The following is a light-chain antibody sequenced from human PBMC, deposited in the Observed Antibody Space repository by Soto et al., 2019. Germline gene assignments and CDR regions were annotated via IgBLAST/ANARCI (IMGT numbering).Light chain of an antibody. Sequence: SYELTQPPSVSVSPGQTARITCSGDALSKQYAYWYQQKPGRAPVLVIYKDSERPSGIPERFSGSSSGTTVTLTISGVQAEDEADYYCQSADSSGTLFGGGTKLTVL. V-gene: IGLV3-25*03. J-gene: IGLJ2*01. CDR2: KDS. CDR3: QSADSSGTL. CDR1: ALSKQY.